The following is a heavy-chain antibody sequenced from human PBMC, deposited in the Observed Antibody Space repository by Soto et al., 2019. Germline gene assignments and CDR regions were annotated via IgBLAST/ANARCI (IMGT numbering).Heavy chain of an antibody. CDR2: ISYDGSNT. CDR3: AREYTGKHLVP. V-gene: IGHV3-30*14. D-gene: IGHD6-6*01. J-gene: IGHJ5*02. CDR1: GFTFSSYA. Sequence: QVQLVESGGGVVQPGRSLRLSCAASGFTFSSYAMHWVRQTPGKGLEWLAGISYDGSNTYYADSVKGRFSVYRDNSRNTFYVQLNSLRPDDTALYYCAREYTGKHLVPWGQGTLVTVSS.